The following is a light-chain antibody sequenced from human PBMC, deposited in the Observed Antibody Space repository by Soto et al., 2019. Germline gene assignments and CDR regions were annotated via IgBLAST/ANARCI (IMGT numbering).Light chain of an antibody. CDR1: QTISTNS. CDR2: GAS. V-gene: IGKV3-20*01. J-gene: IGKJ2*01. CDR3: QQYGSSYT. Sequence: ENGLTQSPGTLSLSPGERATLSCRASQTISTNSLAWYQQKPGQAPRLLIYGASKKIPGIPDRFSGSGSGTDFTLTISRLEPEDFAVYYCQQYGSSYTFGQGTKVDIK.